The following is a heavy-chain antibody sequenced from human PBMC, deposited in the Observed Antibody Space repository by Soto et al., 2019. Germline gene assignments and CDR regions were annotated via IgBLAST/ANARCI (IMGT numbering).Heavy chain of an antibody. Sequence: PGASLRLSCAVSGLIFTACTMTWVRKAEGPGVEWLSHIGTSSSTIYYADSVQGRFTISRDNAKTSLYLQMSSLRDEDTAVYYCTTCPAQGPPRWFGGQGTLVTFSS. CDR3: TTCPAQGPPRWF. D-gene: IGHD3-10*01. V-gene: IGHV3-48*02. CDR2: IGTSSSTI. J-gene: IGHJ4*02. CDR1: GLIFTACT.